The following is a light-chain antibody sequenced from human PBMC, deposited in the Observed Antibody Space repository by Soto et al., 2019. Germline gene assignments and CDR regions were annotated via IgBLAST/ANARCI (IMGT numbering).Light chain of an antibody. V-gene: IGKV3-15*01. CDR1: QSVSSN. J-gene: IGKJ4*01. CDR2: GAS. Sequence: EIVMTQSPATLSVSPGERATLSCRASQSVSSNLAWYQQKPGQAPRLLIYGASTRATGIPARFSGSGSGTELTFTISSLQSEDFAVYYCQQYNNWPLTFGGGTKVDI. CDR3: QQYNNWPLT.